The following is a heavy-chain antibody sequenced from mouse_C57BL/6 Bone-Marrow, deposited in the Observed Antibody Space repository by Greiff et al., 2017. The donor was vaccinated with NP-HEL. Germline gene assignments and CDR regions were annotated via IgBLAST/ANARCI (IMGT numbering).Heavy chain of an antibody. CDR1: GFTFSSYA. V-gene: IGHV5-9-1*02. D-gene: IGHD2-10*02. CDR2: ISSGGDYI. CDR3: TRDRRYGGYFDV. J-gene: IGHJ1*03. Sequence: DVHLVESGEGLVKPGGSLKLSCAASGFTFSSYAMSWVRQTPEKRLEWVAYISSGGDYIYYADTVKGRFTISRDNARNTLYLQMSSLKSEDTAMYYCTRDRRYGGYFDVWGTGTTVTVSS.